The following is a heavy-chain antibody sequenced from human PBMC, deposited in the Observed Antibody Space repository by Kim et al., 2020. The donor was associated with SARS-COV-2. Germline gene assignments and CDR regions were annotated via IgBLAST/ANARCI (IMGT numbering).Heavy chain of an antibody. Sequence: GGSLRLSCAASGFSFSTYAMQWVRQAPGKGLDYVAAISTNGGSTNYADSVKGRFTISRDNSKNTLYLQMGSLRPEDMAVYYCASVVHSSDWYFFDYWGQG. CDR2: ISTNGGST. CDR3: ASVVHSSDWYFFDY. CDR1: GFSFSTYA. V-gene: IGHV3-64*02. D-gene: IGHD6-19*01. J-gene: IGHJ4*02.